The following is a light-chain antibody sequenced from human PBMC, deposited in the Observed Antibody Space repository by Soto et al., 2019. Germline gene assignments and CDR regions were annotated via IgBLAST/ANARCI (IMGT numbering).Light chain of an antibody. CDR1: SSNIGINA. Sequence: HSVLTQPPSASGTPGQRVTISCSGSSSNIGINAVNWYQQLPGTAPKLLMYDNNQRPSGVPDRVSGSKSGTSASLAISGLQSEDEADYYCASWDDSLNGLLFGTGTKVTVL. CDR2: DNN. CDR3: ASWDDSLNGLL. V-gene: IGLV1-44*01. J-gene: IGLJ1*01.